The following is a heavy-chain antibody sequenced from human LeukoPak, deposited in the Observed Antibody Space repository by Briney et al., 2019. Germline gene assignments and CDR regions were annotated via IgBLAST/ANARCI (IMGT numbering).Heavy chain of an antibody. Sequence: SETLSLTCTVSGGSISSYFWSWIRQPPGKGLEWIGFIYYSGSTNYNPSLKSRVTISVDTSKNQFSLKLSSVTAADTAVYFCAGGADSGSYRGFFVYWGQGMLVTVSS. D-gene: IGHD1-26*01. V-gene: IGHV4-59*01. CDR1: GGSISSYF. CDR3: AGGADSGSYRGFFVY. CDR2: IYYSGST. J-gene: IGHJ4*02.